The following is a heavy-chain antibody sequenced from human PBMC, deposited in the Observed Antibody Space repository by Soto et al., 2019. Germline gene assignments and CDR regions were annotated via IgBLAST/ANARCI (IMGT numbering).Heavy chain of an antibody. D-gene: IGHD5-12*01. J-gene: IGHJ4*02. V-gene: IGHV4-30-2*06. Sequence: SETLSLTCTVSGASISYGGFSWSWIRQSPGKGLEWIGYISHLESTYFHPSFKSRLTMSIDRTRNQFSLKLSSVTAAAMAVYYCARGGGYASFDYWGQGVLVTVSS. CDR2: ISHLEST. CDR3: ARGGGYASFDY. CDR1: GASISYGGFS.